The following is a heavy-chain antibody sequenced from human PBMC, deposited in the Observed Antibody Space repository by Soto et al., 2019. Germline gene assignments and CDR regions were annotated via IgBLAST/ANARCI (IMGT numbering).Heavy chain of an antibody. D-gene: IGHD4-17*01. Sequence: ASVKVSCKASGYTFTSYAMHWVRQAPGQRLEWMGWINAGNGNTKYSQKFQGRVTITRDTSASTAYMELSSLRSEDAAVYYCARDDYGGNSFDSWGQGTPVTVSS. CDR1: GYTFTSYA. V-gene: IGHV1-3*01. J-gene: IGHJ4*02. CDR2: INAGNGNT. CDR3: ARDDYGGNSFDS.